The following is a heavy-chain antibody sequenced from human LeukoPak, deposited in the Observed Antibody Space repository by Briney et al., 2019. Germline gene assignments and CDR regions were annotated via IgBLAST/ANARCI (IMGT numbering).Heavy chain of an antibody. V-gene: IGHV4-59*12. CDR3: ARDLYCSSTSCRASHWFDA. J-gene: IGHJ5*02. CDR1: GDSINNNF. D-gene: IGHD2-2*01. Sequence: SETLPLTCSVSGDSINNNFWTWIRQPPGKRLEWIGYIYHSGTTNYNPSLNSRVTMLIDASKNQFSLRLSSVTAADTAVYYCARDLYCSSTSCRASHWFDAWGQGSLATVSS. CDR2: IYHSGTT.